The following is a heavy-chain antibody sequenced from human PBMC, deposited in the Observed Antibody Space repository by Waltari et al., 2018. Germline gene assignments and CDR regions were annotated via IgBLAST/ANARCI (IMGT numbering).Heavy chain of an antibody. D-gene: IGHD2-15*01. CDR2: INPNSGGT. V-gene: IGHV1-2*06. J-gene: IGHJ4*02. Sequence: QVQLVQSGAEVKKPGASVKVPCKASGYTFTGYYMHWARQATGQGLEWMGRINPNSGGTNYAQKFQGRVTMTRDTSISTAYMELSRLRSDDTAVYYCARGACSGGSCWVLRRLYWGQGTLVTVSS. CDR1: GYTFTGYY. CDR3: ARGACSGGSCWVLRRLY.